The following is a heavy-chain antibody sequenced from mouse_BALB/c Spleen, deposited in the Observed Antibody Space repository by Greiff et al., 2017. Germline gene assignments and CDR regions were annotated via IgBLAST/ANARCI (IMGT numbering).Heavy chain of an antibody. J-gene: IGHJ2*01. CDR3: ARDGGY. V-gene: IGHV5-4*02. CDR2: ISDGGSYT. Sequence: EVKVVESGGGLVKPGGSLKLSCAASGFTFSDYYMYWVRQTPEKRLEWVATISDGGSYTYYPDSVKGRFTISRDNAKNNLYLQMSSLKSEDTAMYYCARDGGYWGQGTTLTVSS. CDR1: GFTFSDYY.